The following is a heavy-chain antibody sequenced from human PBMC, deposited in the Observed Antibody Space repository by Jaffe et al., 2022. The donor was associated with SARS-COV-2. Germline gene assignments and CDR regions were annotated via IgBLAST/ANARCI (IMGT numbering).Heavy chain of an antibody. D-gene: IGHD6-13*01. CDR2: ISAYNGNT. CDR3: ARDSSSWYLTSRDNWFDP. Sequence: QVQLVQSGAEVKKPGASVKVSCKASGYTFTSYGISWVRQAPGQGLEWMGWISAYNGNTNYAQKLQGRVTMTTDTSTSTAYMELRSLRSDDTAVYYCARDSSSWYLTSRDNWFDPWGQGTLVTVSS. J-gene: IGHJ5*02. CDR1: GYTFTSYG. V-gene: IGHV1-18*01.